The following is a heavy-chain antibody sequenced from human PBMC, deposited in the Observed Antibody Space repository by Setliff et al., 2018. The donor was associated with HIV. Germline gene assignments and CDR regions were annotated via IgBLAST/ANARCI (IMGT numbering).Heavy chain of an antibody. Sequence: KPSETLSLTCTVSGDSISSSSYYWGWIRQPPGKGLEWIGSIYYSGSTFYNPSLKSRVTISIDTSKNQFSLKLSFVTAADTAVYYCARGAGDRGDAFDVWGQGTMVTVSS. J-gene: IGHJ3*01. CDR3: ARGAGDRGDAFDV. D-gene: IGHD7-27*01. CDR2: IYYSGST. CDR1: GDSISSSSYY. V-gene: IGHV4-39*07.